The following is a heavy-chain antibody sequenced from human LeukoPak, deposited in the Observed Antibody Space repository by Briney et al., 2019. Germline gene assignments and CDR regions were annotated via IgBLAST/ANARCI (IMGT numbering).Heavy chain of an antibody. Sequence: SETLSLTCTVSGGSISSYYWSWIRQPPGKGLEWIGYIYYSGSTNYNPSLKSRVTISVDTSKDQFPLKLRSVTAADTAVYYCARVSGSYSEFDYWGQGTLVTVSS. D-gene: IGHD1-26*01. CDR2: IYYSGST. CDR3: ARVSGSYSEFDY. V-gene: IGHV4-59*01. J-gene: IGHJ4*02. CDR1: GGSISSYY.